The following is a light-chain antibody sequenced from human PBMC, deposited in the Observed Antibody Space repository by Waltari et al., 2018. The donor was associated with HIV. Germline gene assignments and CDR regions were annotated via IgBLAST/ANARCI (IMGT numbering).Light chain of an antibody. CDR3: CSYAGSSSVL. Sequence: QSALTQPASVSGSPGQSITISCTGTSSDVGSYDLVSWYQQHPGKAPKLMIYEVSKRPSGVSNRCSGSKSGNTASLTISGLQAEDEADYYCCSYAGSSSVLFGGGTKMTVL. J-gene: IGLJ2*01. CDR1: SSDVGSYDL. V-gene: IGLV2-23*02. CDR2: EVS.